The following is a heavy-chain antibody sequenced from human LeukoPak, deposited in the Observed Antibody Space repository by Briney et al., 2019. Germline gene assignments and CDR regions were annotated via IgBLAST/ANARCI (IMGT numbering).Heavy chain of an antibody. J-gene: IGHJ6*03. D-gene: IGHD6-19*01. CDR2: INHSGST. CDR3: ARAYWDSSGWLSLGWDYYYMDV. V-gene: IGHV4-34*01. Sequence: SETLSLTCAVYGGSFSGYYWSWIRQPPGKGLEWIGEINHSGSTNYNPSLKSRVTISVDTSKNQFSLKLSSVTAADTAVYYCARAYWDSSGWLSLGWDYYYMDVWGKGTTVTISS. CDR1: GGSFSGYY.